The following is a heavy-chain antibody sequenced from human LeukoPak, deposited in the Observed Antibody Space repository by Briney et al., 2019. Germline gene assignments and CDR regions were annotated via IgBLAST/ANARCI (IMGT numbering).Heavy chain of an antibody. D-gene: IGHD4/OR15-4a*01. CDR2: IYSDNT. V-gene: IGHV3-66*04. J-gene: IGHJ4*02. Sequence: GGSLRLSCAASEFTFSTYSMNWVRQAPGKGLEWVSFIYSDNTHYSDSVKGRFTISRDNSKNTLYLQMNSLRAEDTAVYYCARQAGAYSHPYDYWGQGTLVTVSS. CDR1: EFTFSTYS. CDR3: ARQAGAYSHPYDY.